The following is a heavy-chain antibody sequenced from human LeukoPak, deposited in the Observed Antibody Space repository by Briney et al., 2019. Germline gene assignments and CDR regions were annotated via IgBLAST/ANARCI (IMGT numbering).Heavy chain of an antibody. CDR3: ASFVDTALTPKFYYYYMDV. CDR1: AYTFTNYY. D-gene: IGHD5-18*01. J-gene: IGHJ6*03. Sequence: SVKVSCKASAYTFTNYYMNWVRQAPGQGLEWMGGIIPIFGTANYAQKFQGRVTITADKSTSTAYMELSSLRSEDTAVYYCASFVDTALTPKFYYYYMDVWGKGTTVTVSS. V-gene: IGHV1-69*06. CDR2: IIPIFGTA.